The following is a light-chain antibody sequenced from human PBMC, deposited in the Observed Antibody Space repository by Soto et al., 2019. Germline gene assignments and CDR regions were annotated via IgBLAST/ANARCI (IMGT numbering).Light chain of an antibody. CDR3: QQRSNWPRP. CDR2: DAS. CDR1: QSVSSY. Sequence: EIVLTQSPATLSLSPGERATLSCRASQSVSSYLAWYQQKPGQALRLLMYDASNRATGIPARFSGSGSGTDFTLTISSLEPEDFAVYYCQQRSNWPRPFGQGTKLEIK. V-gene: IGKV3-11*01. J-gene: IGKJ2*01.